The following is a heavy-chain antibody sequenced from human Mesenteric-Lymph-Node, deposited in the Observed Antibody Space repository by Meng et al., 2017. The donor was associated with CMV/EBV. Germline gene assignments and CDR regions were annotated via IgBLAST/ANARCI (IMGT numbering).Heavy chain of an antibody. J-gene: IGHJ5*02. V-gene: IGHV4-39*07. CDR2: IYYTGNT. CDR1: GGSISTSSYY. Sequence: LRLSCTVSGGSISTSSYYWGWIRQPPGKGLEWIGSIYYTGNTHYNPSVKSRVTISVDTSKNQFSLRLSSVTAADTAVYYCARPTGLNWFDPWGQGTLVTVSS. CDR3: ARPTGLNWFDP. D-gene: IGHD1-1*01.